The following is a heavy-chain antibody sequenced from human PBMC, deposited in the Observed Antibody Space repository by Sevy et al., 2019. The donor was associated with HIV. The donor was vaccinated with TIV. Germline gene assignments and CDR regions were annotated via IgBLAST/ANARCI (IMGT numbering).Heavy chain of an antibody. Sequence: GPVKVSCKASGYTFTSYGISWVRQAPGQGLEWMGWISAYNGNTNYAQKLQGRVTMTTDTSTSTAYMELRSLRSDDTAVYYCARDPGWGIVVVPAANLDYWGQGTLVTVSS. V-gene: IGHV1-18*01. CDR1: GYTFTSYG. CDR3: ARDPGWGIVVVPAANLDY. CDR2: ISAYNGNT. J-gene: IGHJ4*02. D-gene: IGHD2-2*01.